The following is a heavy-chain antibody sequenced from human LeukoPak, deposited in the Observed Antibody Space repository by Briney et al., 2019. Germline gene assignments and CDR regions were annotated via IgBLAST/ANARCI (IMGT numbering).Heavy chain of an antibody. D-gene: IGHD6-19*01. J-gene: IGHJ4*02. V-gene: IGHV3-30*04. CDR3: ARGSSGWYDY. Sequence: GRSLRLSCTVSGFNFSSFALHWVRQAPGKGLEWVAVISYDGSNKYYADSVKGRFTISRDNAKNSLYLQMNSLRADDTAVYYCARGSSGWYDYWGQGTLVTVSS. CDR2: ISYDGSNK. CDR1: GFNFSSFA.